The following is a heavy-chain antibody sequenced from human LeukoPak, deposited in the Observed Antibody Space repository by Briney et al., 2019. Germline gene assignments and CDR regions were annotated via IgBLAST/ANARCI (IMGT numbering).Heavy chain of an antibody. J-gene: IGHJ4*02. CDR1: GFTFSPYT. D-gene: IGHD3-10*01. Sequence: GGSLRLSCAASGFTFSPYTMNWVRQVPGRGLEWISSITGNGNDIYYADSVKGRFSISRDNAENTLYLQMNSLRAEDTAVYYCTRDTFGPNDYWGQGTLVTVSS. CDR2: ITGNGNDI. V-gene: IGHV3-21*01. CDR3: TRDTFGPNDY.